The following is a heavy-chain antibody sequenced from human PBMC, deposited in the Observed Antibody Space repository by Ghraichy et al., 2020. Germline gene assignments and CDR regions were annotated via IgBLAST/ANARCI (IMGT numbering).Heavy chain of an antibody. CDR2: ISSTSSTI. J-gene: IGHJ4*02. Sequence: SCAASGFTFSSYSMNWVRQAPGKGLEWVSFISSTSSTIYYADSVKGRFTISRDNAKNSLYLQMNSLRDEDTAVYYCARDRADTWSFLGYWGQGSLVTVSS. CDR1: GFTFSSYS. D-gene: IGHD1-26*01. CDR3: ARDRADTWSFLGY. V-gene: IGHV3-48*02.